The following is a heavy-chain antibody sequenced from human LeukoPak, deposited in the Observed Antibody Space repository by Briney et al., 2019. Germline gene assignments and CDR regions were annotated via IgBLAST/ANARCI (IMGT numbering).Heavy chain of an antibody. V-gene: IGHV4-34*01. J-gene: IGHJ6*03. D-gene: IGHD2-2*01. CDR1: GGSFSGYY. CDR3: ASRVPAAIAYMDV. CDR2: INHSGST. Sequence: SETLSLTCALYGGSFSGYYWSWIRQPPGKGLEWIGEINHSGSTNYNPSLKSRVTISVDTSKNQFSLRLSSVTAADTAVYYCASRVPAAIAYMDVWGKGTTVTVSS.